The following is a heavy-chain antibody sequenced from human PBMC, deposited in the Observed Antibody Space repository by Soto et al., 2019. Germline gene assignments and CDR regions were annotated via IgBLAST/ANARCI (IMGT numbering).Heavy chain of an antibody. CDR3: ARHLRGSCYERYCWANWFDP. V-gene: IGHV4-34*01. CDR2: INHSGST. Sequence: PSETLSLTCAVYGGSFSGYYWSWIRQPPGKGLEWIGEINHSGSTYYNPSLKSRVTISVDTSKNQFSLKLSSVTAADTAVYYCARHLRGSCYERYCWANWFDPWGQGTLVTVSS. J-gene: IGHJ5*02. CDR1: GGSFSGYY. D-gene: IGHD2-15*01.